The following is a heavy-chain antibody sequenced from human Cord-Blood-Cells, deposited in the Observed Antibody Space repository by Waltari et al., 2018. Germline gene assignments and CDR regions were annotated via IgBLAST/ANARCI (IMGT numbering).Heavy chain of an antibody. CDR1: GFTLSSHA. CDR3: ARGGDYDEYFQH. J-gene: IGHJ1*01. V-gene: IGHV3-30-3*01. CDR2: ISYDGSNK. D-gene: IGHD3-22*01. Sequence: QVQLVESGGGVVQPGRSLRLSCAASGFTLSSHAIHWFRQAPGKGLEWVAVISYDGSNKYYADSVKGRFTISRDNSKNTLYLQMNSLRAEDTAVYYCARGGDYDEYFQHWGQGTLVTVSS.